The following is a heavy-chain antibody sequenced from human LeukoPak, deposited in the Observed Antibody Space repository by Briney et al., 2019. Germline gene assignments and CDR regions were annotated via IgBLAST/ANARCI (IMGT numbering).Heavy chain of an antibody. J-gene: IGHJ5*02. CDR2: IKQDGSEK. CDR3: ARDLAVTTTGWFDP. CDR1: GFTFNSYW. Sequence: GGSLRLSCAASGFTFNSYWMSWVRQAPGKGLEWVANIKQDGSEKYYVDSVKGRFTISRDNAKNSLYLQMNSLRAEDTAVYYCARDLAVTTTGWFDPWGQGTLVTVSS. D-gene: IGHD4-17*01. V-gene: IGHV3-7*01.